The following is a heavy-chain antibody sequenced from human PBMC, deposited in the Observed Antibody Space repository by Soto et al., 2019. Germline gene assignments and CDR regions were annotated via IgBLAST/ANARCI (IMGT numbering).Heavy chain of an antibody. D-gene: IGHD3-22*01. Sequence: QAQLVQSGVELQKPGASVKLSCKASGYTFSSYGISWVRQAPGQGLEWLGWISPYNDDTKYSQKLQGRVTXTXXXSXXTAYMALRSLRSDDTAVYFCARGGYYDSSGSRNYHYYGMDVWGQGTTVTVSS. CDR3: ARGGYYDSSGSRNYHYYGMDV. V-gene: IGHV1-18*01. J-gene: IGHJ6*02. CDR2: ISPYNDDT. CDR1: GYTFSSYG.